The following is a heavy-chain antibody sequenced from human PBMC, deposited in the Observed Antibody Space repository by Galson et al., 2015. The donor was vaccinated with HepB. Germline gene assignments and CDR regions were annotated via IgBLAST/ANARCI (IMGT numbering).Heavy chain of an antibody. D-gene: IGHD2-15*01. J-gene: IGHJ5*02. CDR3: ARGGDIVVVVAATQDWFDP. CDR2: MNPNSGNT. V-gene: IGHV1-8*01. Sequence: SVKVSCKASGYTFTSYDINWVRQATGRGLEWMGWMNPNSGNTGYAQKFQGRVTMTRNTSISTAYMELSSLRSEDTAVYYCARGGDIVVVVAATQDWFDPWGQGTLVTVSS. CDR1: GYTFTSYD.